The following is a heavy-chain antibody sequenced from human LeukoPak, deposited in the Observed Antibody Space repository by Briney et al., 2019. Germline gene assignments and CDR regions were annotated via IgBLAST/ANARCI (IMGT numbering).Heavy chain of an antibody. J-gene: IGHJ4*02. D-gene: IGHD3-22*01. CDR2: ISYDGSSK. Sequence: GGSLRLSCAASGFTFNTYAMHWVRQAPGKGLEWVALISYDGSSKYYTDSVKGRFTASRDNSKNTLYLQMNSLRAEDTALYYCARTGGYYDTSGYVYWGQGTLVTVSS. CDR1: GFTFNTYA. CDR3: ARTGGYYDTSGYVY. V-gene: IGHV3-30-3*01.